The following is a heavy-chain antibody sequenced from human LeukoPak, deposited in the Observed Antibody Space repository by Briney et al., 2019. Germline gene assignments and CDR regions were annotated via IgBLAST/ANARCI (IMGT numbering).Heavy chain of an antibody. J-gene: IGHJ4*02. D-gene: IGHD3/OR15-3a*01. Sequence: GGSLRLSCAASGFTFSSYSMTWVRQAPGKGLEWVSSISTSSSYIYYADSLKGRFTISRDNAKNSLYLQMNSLRAEDTAIYYCSRDLGTGRPHDVWGQGTLVTVSS. V-gene: IGHV3-21*01. CDR2: ISTSSSYI. CDR1: GFTFSSYS. CDR3: SRDLGTGRPHDV.